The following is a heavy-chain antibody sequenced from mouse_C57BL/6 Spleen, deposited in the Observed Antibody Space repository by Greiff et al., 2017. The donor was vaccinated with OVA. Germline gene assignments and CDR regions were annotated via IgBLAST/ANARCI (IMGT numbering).Heavy chain of an antibody. Sequence: VQLQQSGPELVKPGASVKISCKASGYAFSSSWMNWVKQRPGKGLEWIGRIYPGDGDTNYNGKFKGKATLTADKSSSTAYMQLSSLTSEDSAVYFCARGAYYSNSGAMDYWGQGTSVTVSS. D-gene: IGHD2-5*01. CDR3: ARGAYYSNSGAMDY. V-gene: IGHV1-82*01. J-gene: IGHJ4*01. CDR2: IYPGDGDT. CDR1: GYAFSSSW.